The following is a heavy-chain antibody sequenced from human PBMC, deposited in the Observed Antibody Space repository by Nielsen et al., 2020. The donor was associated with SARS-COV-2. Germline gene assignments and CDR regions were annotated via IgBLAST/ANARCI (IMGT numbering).Heavy chain of an antibody. D-gene: IGHD2-2*01. Sequence: LRLSCTVSGGPISDDGYYWTWIRQHPGKGLEWVGYIAYRGKTYYNPSLKSRASMSVDTSKNQFSLMLSSVSAADPAVFYCARESEYRDRWKALYSWCHGTLVTVS. CDR3: ARESEYRDRWKALYS. CDR1: GGPISDDGYY. J-gene: IGHJ5*01. CDR2: IAYRGKT. V-gene: IGHV4-31*03.